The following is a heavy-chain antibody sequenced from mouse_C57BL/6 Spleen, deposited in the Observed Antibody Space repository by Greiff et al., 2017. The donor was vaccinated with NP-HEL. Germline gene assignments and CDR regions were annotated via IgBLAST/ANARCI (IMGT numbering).Heavy chain of an antibody. CDR3: TTATVVATGYFDV. Sequence: VQLQQSGAELVRPGASVKLSCTASGFNIKDYYMHWVKQRPEQGLEWIGRIDPEDGDTEYAPKFQGKATMTADTSSNTAYLQLSSLTSEDTAVYYCTTATVVATGYFDVWGTGTTVTVSS. CDR2: IDPEDGDT. J-gene: IGHJ1*03. CDR1: GFNIKDYY. D-gene: IGHD1-1*01. V-gene: IGHV14-1*01.